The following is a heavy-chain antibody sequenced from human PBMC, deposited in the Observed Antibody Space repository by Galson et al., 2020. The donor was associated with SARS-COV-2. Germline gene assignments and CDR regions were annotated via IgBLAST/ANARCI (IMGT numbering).Heavy chain of an antibody. Sequence: SETLSLTCTVSGGSISSSSYYWGWIRQPPGKGLEWIGSIYYSGSTYYNPSLKSRVTISVDTSKNQFSLKLSSVTAADTAVYYCARVIAAAGIYWERGRYYFDYWGQGTLVTVSS. CDR2: IYYSGST. D-gene: IGHD6-13*01. CDR3: ARVIAAAGIYWERGRYYFDY. CDR1: GGSISSSSYY. V-gene: IGHV4-39*07. J-gene: IGHJ4*02.